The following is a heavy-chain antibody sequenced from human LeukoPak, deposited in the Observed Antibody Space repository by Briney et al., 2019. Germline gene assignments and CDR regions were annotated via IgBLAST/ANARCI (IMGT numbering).Heavy chain of an antibody. V-gene: IGHV3-23*01. D-gene: IGHD4-17*01. CDR1: GFNFNTYA. CDR2: ISGRADAT. Sequence: GGSLRPSCAASGFNFNTYAMSWVRQAPGKGLEWISAISGRADATYYTDSVRGRFIISRDTNTLFLQMNSLRAEDTALYYCVKDLLRNGDYVGHLDYWGQGTLVTVSS. J-gene: IGHJ4*02. CDR3: VKDLLRNGDYVGHLDY.